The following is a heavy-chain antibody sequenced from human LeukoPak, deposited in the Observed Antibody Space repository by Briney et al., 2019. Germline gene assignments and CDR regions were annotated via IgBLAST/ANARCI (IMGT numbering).Heavy chain of an antibody. J-gene: IGHJ4*02. D-gene: IGHD4-17*01. V-gene: IGHV4-30-2*01. CDR3: ARVFGDYVPPDY. CDR2: IYHSGVT. CDR1: GGSLSSGGYY. Sequence: PSETLSLTCTVSGGSLSSGGYYWCWIRQPPGKGLEWIGYIYHSGVTYFNPSLKSRVTMSLDRSKNQFSLNLTSVTAADTAVYYCARVFGDYVPPDYWGQGTLVTVSS.